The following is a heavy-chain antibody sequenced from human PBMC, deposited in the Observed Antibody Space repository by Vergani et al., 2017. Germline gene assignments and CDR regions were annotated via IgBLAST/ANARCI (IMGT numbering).Heavy chain of an antibody. V-gene: IGHV3-23*04. CDR3: ALPPFGAVAGTVYFQH. D-gene: IGHD6-19*01. J-gene: IGHJ1*01. CDR1: GFTFSSYA. CDR2: ISGSGGST. Sequence: EVQLVESGGGLVQPGGSLRLSCAASGFTFSSYAMSWVRQAPGKGLEWVSAISGSGGSTYYADSVKGRFTISRDNSKNTLYLQMNSLRAEDTAVYYCALPPFGAVAGTVYFQHWGQGTLVTVSS.